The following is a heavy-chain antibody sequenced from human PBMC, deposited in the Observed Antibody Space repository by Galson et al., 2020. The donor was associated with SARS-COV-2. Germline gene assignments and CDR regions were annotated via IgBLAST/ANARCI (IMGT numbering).Heavy chain of an antibody. J-gene: IGHJ6*02. CDR1: GYTLTELS. V-gene: IGHV1-24*01. CDR3: ATSPAVTTVGLPPLRPQTAKYSYYYGMDV. Sequence: ASVKVSCKVSGYTLTELSMHWVRQAPGKGLEWMGGFDPEDGETIYAQKFQGRVTMTEDTSTDTAYMELSSLRSEDTAVYYCATSPAVTTVGLPPLRPQTAKYSYYYGMDVWGQGTTVTVSS. CDR2: FDPEDGET. D-gene: IGHD4-17*01.